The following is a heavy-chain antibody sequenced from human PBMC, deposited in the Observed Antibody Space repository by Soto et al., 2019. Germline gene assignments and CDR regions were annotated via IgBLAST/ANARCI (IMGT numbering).Heavy chain of an antibody. CDR3: ARLPHCSGCTYYQFDY. V-gene: IGHV1-69*01. J-gene: IGHJ4*02. CDR2: IIPMSGVT. D-gene: IGHD2-15*01. Sequence: QVQLVQSGAEVKKPGSSVKVSCKASGGAFTTYGFSWVKQAPGQGPEWMGEIIPMSGVTNYAQSLQGRVTITADESSNTSNIEIIGLRYEDTAVYYCARLPHCSGCTYYQFDYWGQGTLVTVSS. CDR1: GGAFTTYG.